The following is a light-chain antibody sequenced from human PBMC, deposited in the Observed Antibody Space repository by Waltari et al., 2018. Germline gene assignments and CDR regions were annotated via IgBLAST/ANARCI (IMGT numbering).Light chain of an antibody. CDR1: QSISNW. J-gene: IGKJ2*01. V-gene: IGKV1-5*03. CDR3: QHYYNFPYA. CDR2: RAS. Sequence: DIQMTQSPPSLSASVGDRVTITCRASQSISNWLAWFQQRPGKAPKLLIYRASNLEFGVPSRFSGDGSGTEFTITITSLQPEDFATYYCQHYYNFPYAFGQGTKLEIK.